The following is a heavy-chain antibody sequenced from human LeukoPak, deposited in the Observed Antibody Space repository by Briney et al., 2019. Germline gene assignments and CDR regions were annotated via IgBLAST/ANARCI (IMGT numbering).Heavy chain of an antibody. CDR3: ASGYCSAGTCYGLLDF. D-gene: IGHD2-15*01. J-gene: IGHJ4*02. Sequence: SVNVSCTASGDTFTTIGISCVRPAPGQGVGWIGWISAYNGNTTYTQKLQRRVIMPSDTSTKRAYMELRSLTSNDAAVYYCASGYCSAGTCYGLLDFWGRGTLVIVSS. CDR2: ISAYNGNT. CDR1: GDTFTTIG. V-gene: IGHV1-18*01.